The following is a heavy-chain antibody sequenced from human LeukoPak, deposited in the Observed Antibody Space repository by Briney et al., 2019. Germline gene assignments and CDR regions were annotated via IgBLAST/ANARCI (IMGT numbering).Heavy chain of an antibody. D-gene: IGHD3-22*01. V-gene: IGHV3-21*01. Sequence: GGSLRLSCAASGFTFSSSSMNWVRQAPGKGLEWVSSISSRGHYIYYADSVKGRFTISRDNSKNTLYLQMNSLRAEDTAVYYCAKISTYDSSGEDCWGQGTLVTVSS. J-gene: IGHJ4*02. CDR1: GFTFSSSS. CDR3: AKISTYDSSGEDC. CDR2: ISSRGHYI.